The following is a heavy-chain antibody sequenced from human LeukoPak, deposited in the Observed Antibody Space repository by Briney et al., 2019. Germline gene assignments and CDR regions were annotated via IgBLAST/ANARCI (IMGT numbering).Heavy chain of an antibody. CDR3: ARDRLGSRGASYFDY. V-gene: IGHV4-59*12. D-gene: IGHD1-26*01. J-gene: IGHJ4*02. CDR2: IYYSGST. Sequence: SETLSLTCTVSGGSISSYYWSWIRQPPGKGLEWIGYIYYSGSTNYNPSLKSRVTMSVDTSKNQFSLKLTSVTAADTAVYYCARDRLGSRGASYFDYWGQGTLVTVSS. CDR1: GGSISSYY.